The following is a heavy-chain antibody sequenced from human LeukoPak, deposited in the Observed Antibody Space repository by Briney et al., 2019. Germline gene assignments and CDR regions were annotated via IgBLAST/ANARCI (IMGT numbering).Heavy chain of an antibody. V-gene: IGHV4-39*01. Sequence: SETLSLTCTVSGGSISSRSYYWGWIRQPPGKGLEWIGSTYYTGRTNYNPSLKSRVTISVDTSKNQFSLKLSSVTAADTAVYYCASRHLGYCTGGVCPYFDYWGQGTLVTVSS. CDR2: TYYTGRT. D-gene: IGHD2-8*02. CDR1: GGSISSRSYY. CDR3: ASRHLGYCTGGVCPYFDY. J-gene: IGHJ4*02.